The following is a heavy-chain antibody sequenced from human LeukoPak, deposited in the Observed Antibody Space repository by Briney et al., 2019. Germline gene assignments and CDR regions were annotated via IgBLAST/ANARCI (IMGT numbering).Heavy chain of an antibody. CDR2: IYYSGST. Sequence: SETLSLTCTVSGGSISSHYWSWIRQPPGKGLEWIGYIYYSGSTNYNPSLKSQVTISVDTSKNQFSLKLSSVTAADTAVYYCASLGPTIFGVVDSYMDVWGKGTTVTVSS. D-gene: IGHD3-3*01. J-gene: IGHJ6*03. CDR3: ASLGPTIFGVVDSYMDV. V-gene: IGHV4-59*11. CDR1: GGSISSHY.